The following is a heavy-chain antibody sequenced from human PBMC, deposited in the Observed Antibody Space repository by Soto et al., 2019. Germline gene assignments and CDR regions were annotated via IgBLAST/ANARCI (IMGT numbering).Heavy chain of an antibody. D-gene: IGHD6-19*01. V-gene: IGHV3-30-3*01. CDR1: GFTFSSYA. CDR2: ISYDGSNK. CDR3: ARVIGYSSGWYGVDY. Sequence: GGSLRLSCAASGFTFSSYAMHWVRQAPGKGLEWVAVISYDGSNKYYADSVKGRFTISRDNSKNTLYLQMNSLRAEDTAVYYCARVIGYSSGWYGVDYWGQGTLVTVSS. J-gene: IGHJ4*02.